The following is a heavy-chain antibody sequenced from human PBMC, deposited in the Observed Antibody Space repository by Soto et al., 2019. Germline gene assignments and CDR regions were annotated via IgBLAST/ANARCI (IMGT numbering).Heavy chain of an antibody. D-gene: IGHD2-2*01. CDR3: ARDLGYCSSTSCYREAYYFDY. J-gene: IGHJ4*02. Sequence: QVQLVQSGAEVKKPGSSVKVSCKASGGTFSSYAISWVRQAPGQGLEWMGGIIPIFGTANYAQKFQGRVTITANESTSTAYMELGSLRSEDTAVYYCARDLGYCSSTSCYREAYYFDYWGQGTLVTVSS. CDR1: GGTFSSYA. CDR2: IIPIFGTA. V-gene: IGHV1-69*01.